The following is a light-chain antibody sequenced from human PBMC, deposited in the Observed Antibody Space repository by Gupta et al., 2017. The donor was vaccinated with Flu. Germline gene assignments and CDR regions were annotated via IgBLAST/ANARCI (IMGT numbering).Light chain of an antibody. CDR1: QSVLYSSNNKNF. V-gene: IGKV4-1*01. Sequence: DIVMTQSTDSLAVSLGERATINCKSSQSVLYSSNNKNFLAWYQQKPGQPPKLLIYWASTRESGVPDRFSGSGSETDFTLTISSLQAEDVAVYYCQQYYSTPWTFGQGTKVEIK. J-gene: IGKJ1*01. CDR2: WAS. CDR3: QQYYSTPWT.